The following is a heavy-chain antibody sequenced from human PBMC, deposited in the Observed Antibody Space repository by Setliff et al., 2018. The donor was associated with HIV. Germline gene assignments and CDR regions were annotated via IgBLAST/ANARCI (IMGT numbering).Heavy chain of an antibody. V-gene: IGHV4-59*08. J-gene: IGHJ6*03. CDR2: IYYSGST. CDR3: ARGRIAARLYYYMDV. CDR1: GGSISSYY. D-gene: IGHD6-6*01. Sequence: PSETLSLTCTVSGGSISSYYWSWIRQPPGKGLEWLGYIYYSGSTNYNPSLKSRVTISVDTSKNQFSLNLSSVTAADTAVYYCARGRIAARLYYYMDVWGKGTTVTVSS.